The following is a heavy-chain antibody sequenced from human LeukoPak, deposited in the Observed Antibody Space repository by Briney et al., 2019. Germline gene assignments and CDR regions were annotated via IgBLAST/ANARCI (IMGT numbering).Heavy chain of an antibody. D-gene: IGHD5-18*01. CDR3: VRDWPGDSYGADP. CDR2: IRQDGNQK. J-gene: IGHJ5*02. CDR1: GFTFSDYW. V-gene: IGHV3-7*01. Sequence: GGSLRLSCAASGFTFSDYWMNWVRQAPGMGLEWLANIRQDGNQKFCVDSVKGRFTISRGNAKNSLYLQMNSLRAEDTAVYYCVRDWPGDSYGADPWGQGTLVTVSS.